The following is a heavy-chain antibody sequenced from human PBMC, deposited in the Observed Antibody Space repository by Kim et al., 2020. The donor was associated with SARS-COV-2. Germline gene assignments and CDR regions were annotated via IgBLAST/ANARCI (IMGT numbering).Heavy chain of an antibody. Sequence: SETLSLTCTVSGGSISSYYWSWIRQPPGKGLEWIGYIYYSGSTNYNPSLKSRVTISVDTSKNQFSLKLSSVTAADTAVYYCARNKYDILTGYPNGGAFDIWGQGTMVTVSP. CDR2: IYYSGST. V-gene: IGHV4-59*13. CDR3: ARNKYDILTGYPNGGAFDI. CDR1: GGSISSYY. J-gene: IGHJ3*02. D-gene: IGHD3-9*01.